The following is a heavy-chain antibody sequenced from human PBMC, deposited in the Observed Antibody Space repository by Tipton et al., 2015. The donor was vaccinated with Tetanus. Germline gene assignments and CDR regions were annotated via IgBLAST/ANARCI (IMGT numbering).Heavy chain of an antibody. CDR3: ARERTTVTTGGWFDP. CDR1: GYTFTGYY. Sequence: QLVQSGAEVKKPGASVKVSCKASGYTFTGYYMHWVRQAPGQGLEWMGWINPNSGGTNYAQKFQGRVPMTRDTSISTAYMELSRLRSDDTAVYYCARERTTVTTGGWFDPWGQGTLVTVSS. D-gene: IGHD4-17*01. CDR2: INPNSGGT. J-gene: IGHJ5*02. V-gene: IGHV1-2*02.